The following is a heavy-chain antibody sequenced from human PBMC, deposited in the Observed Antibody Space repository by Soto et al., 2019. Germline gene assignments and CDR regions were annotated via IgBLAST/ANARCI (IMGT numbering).Heavy chain of an antibody. CDR1: GGSISSGGHS. J-gene: IGHJ4*02. CDR2: IYHSGST. Sequence: ASETLSLTCAVSGGSISSGGHSWSWIRRPPGKGLEWIGYIYHSGSTYYNPSLKSRVTISVDRSKNQFSLKLSSVTAADRAVYYCVKVDTSAGFDYNFDYWGQGTLVTVSS. CDR3: VKVDTSAGFDYNFDY. D-gene: IGHD5-12*01. V-gene: IGHV4-30-2*01.